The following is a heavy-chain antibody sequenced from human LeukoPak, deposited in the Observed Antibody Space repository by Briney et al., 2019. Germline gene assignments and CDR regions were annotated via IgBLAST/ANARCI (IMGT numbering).Heavy chain of an antibody. CDR3: ARXXGGIAVAGTKMDV. Sequence: GGSLRLSCAASGFTFSSYSMNWVRQAPGKGLEWVSSISSSSSYIYYADSVKGRFTISRDNAKNSLYLQMNSLRAEDTAVYYCARXXGGIAVAGTKMDVWGKGTTVTVSS. CDR1: GFTFSSYS. D-gene: IGHD6-19*01. V-gene: IGHV3-21*01. J-gene: IGHJ6*04. CDR2: ISSSSSYI.